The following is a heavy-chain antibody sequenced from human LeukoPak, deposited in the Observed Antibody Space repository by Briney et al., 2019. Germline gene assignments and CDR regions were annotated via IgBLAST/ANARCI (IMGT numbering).Heavy chain of an antibody. Sequence: GGSLRLSCAASGSAFSSYGMHWVRQAPGKGLEWVAVISYDGSNKYYADSVKGRFTISRDNSKNTLYLQMNSLRAEDTAVYYCAKDRQQLVPDGMDVWGQGTTVTVSS. CDR1: GSAFSSYG. D-gene: IGHD6-13*01. V-gene: IGHV3-30*18. CDR3: AKDRQQLVPDGMDV. J-gene: IGHJ6*02. CDR2: ISYDGSNK.